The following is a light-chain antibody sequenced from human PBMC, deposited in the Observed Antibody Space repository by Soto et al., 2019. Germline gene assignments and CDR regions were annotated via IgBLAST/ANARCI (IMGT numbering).Light chain of an antibody. Sequence: EIVLTQSPGTLSLSPGERATLSCRASQSVTNNYLAWYQRKPGHPPRLLIYGTSYRSTDIPRRFSGSGSGTDFTLTITRLEPEDFAVYYCQQYGSSPPTFGQGTKGEIK. CDR2: GTS. J-gene: IGKJ1*01. CDR3: QQYGSSPPT. CDR1: QSVTNNY. V-gene: IGKV3-20*01.